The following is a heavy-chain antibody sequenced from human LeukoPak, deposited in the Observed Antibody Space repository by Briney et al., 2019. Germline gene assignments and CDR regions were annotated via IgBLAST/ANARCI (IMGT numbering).Heavy chain of an antibody. CDR1: GFMFSSYG. J-gene: IGHJ4*02. D-gene: IGHD4-17*01. CDR2: IWYDGSNK. CDR3: ARSLNGDPPDFDY. V-gene: IGHV3-33*01. Sequence: PGGSLRLSCAASGFMFSSYGMHWVRQAPGKGLEWVAAIWYDGSNKYYADSVKGLFSISRDNSKNTLYLQMNSLRAEDAAVYYCARSLNGDPPDFDYWGQGTLVTVSS.